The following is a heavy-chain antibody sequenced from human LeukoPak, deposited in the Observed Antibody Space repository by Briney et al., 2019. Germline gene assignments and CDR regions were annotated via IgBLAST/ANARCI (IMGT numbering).Heavy chain of an antibody. Sequence: PSETLSLTCAVYGGSFSGYYWSWIRQPPGKGLEWIGEINHSGSTNYNPSLKSRVTISVDTSKNQFSLKLSSVTAADTAVYYCARGGYDFWSGYPLDYWGQETLVTVSS. CDR2: INHSGST. CDR3: ARGGYDFWSGYPLDY. D-gene: IGHD3-3*01. CDR1: GGSFSGYY. J-gene: IGHJ4*02. V-gene: IGHV4-34*01.